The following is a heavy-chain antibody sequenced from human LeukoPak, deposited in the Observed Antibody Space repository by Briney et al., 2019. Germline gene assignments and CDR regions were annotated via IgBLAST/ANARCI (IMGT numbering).Heavy chain of an antibody. D-gene: IGHD5-12*01. CDR1: GYTLTELS. J-gene: IGHJ4*02. Sequence: ASVKVSCKASGYTLTELSMHWVRQAPGKGLEWMGGFDPEDGETIYAQKFQGRVTMTEDTSTDTAYMELSSLRSEDTAVYYCATLGSGYRYYFDYWGQGTLVTVSS. V-gene: IGHV1-24*01. CDR2: FDPEDGET. CDR3: ATLGSGYRYYFDY.